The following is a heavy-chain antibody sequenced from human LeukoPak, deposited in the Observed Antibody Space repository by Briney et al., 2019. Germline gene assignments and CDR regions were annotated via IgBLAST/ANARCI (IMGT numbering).Heavy chain of an antibody. V-gene: IGHV3-53*01. D-gene: IGHD2/OR15-2a*01. J-gene: IGHJ3*02. CDR2: IYSGGST. CDR3: ARDILSQGPDAFDI. Sequence: GGSLRLSCAASGVTLSSYAMSWARQAPGKGLEWVSVIYSGGSTYYADSVKGRFTISRDNSKNTLYLQMNSLRAEDTAVYYCARDILSQGPDAFDIWGQGTMVTVSS. CDR1: GVTLSSYA.